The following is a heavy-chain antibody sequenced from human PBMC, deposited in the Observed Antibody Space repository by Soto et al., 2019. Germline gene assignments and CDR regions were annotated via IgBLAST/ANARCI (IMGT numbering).Heavy chain of an antibody. V-gene: IGHV4-39*07. Sequence: SETLSLTCTVSGGSISSGGYYWSWIRQPPGKGLEWIGEINHSGSTNYNPSLKSRVTISVDTSKNQFSLKLSSVTAADTAVYYCARGKCGLYSGSYCYYYYGMDVWGQGTTVTVSS. D-gene: IGHD1-26*01. CDR1: GGSISSGGYY. CDR2: INHSGST. J-gene: IGHJ6*02. CDR3: ARGKCGLYSGSYCYYYYGMDV.